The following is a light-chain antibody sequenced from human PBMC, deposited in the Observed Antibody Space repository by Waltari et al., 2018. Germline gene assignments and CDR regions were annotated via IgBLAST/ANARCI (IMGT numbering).Light chain of an antibody. J-gene: IGKJ2*02. V-gene: IGKV1-5*01. Sequence: DIQMTQSPSTLSASVGDRVTITCRASQSISSWLAWYQQKPGKAPKLLIYDASSLESGVPSRFSGSGSGTEFTLTISSLQPDDFATYYCQQYNSYSPCTFGQRTKLEIK. CDR3: QQYNSYSPCT. CDR1: QSISSW. CDR2: DAS.